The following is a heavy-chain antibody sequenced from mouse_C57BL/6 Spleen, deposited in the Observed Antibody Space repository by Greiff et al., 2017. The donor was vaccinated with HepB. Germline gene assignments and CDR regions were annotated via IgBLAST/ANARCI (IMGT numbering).Heavy chain of an antibody. V-gene: IGHV5-4*01. J-gene: IGHJ1*03. Sequence: EVHLVESGGGLVKPGGSLKLSCAASGFTFSSYAMSWVRQTPEKRLEWVATISDGGSYTYYPDNVKGRFTISRDNAKNNLYLQMSHLKSEDTAMYYCARDPFTTVVARYFDVWGTGTTVTGSS. CDR3: ARDPFTTVVARYFDV. CDR2: ISDGGSYT. CDR1: GFTFSSYA. D-gene: IGHD1-1*01.